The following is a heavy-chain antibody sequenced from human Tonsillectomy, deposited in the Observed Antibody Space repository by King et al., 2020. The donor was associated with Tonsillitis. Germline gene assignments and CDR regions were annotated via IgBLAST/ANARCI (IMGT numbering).Heavy chain of an antibody. Sequence: QLVQSGGGLVQPGRSLRLSCAASGFTFDDYAMHWVRQAPGKGLEWVSGISWNSGSIGYADSVKGRFTISRDNAKNSLYLQMNSLRAEDTALYYCAKDVLLGGGDYWGQGTLVTVSS. CDR3: AKDVLLGGGDY. CDR2: ISWNSGSI. CDR1: GFTFDDYA. D-gene: IGHD3-16*01. J-gene: IGHJ4*02. V-gene: IGHV3-9*01.